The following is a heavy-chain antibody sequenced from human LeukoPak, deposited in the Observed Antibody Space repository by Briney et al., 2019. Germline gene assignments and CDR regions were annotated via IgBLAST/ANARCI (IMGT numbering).Heavy chain of an antibody. D-gene: IGHD6-6*01. V-gene: IGHV3-74*01. CDR2: INGLGTAT. Sequence: HPGGSLRLSCAGSGWMHWVRQAPGKGLVWVSGINGLGTATYYADSVKGRFTISRDNAKNTVSLQMNSLTAADTAVYYCARQNIAARLDYWGQGTLVTVSS. J-gene: IGHJ4*02. CDR1: GW. CDR3: ARQNIAARLDY.